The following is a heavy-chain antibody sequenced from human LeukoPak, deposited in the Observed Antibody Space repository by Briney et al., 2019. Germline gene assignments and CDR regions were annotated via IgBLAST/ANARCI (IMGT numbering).Heavy chain of an antibody. J-gene: IGHJ4*02. V-gene: IGHV3-11*04. Sequence: GGSLRLSCAPSGFTFSDYYMSWIRQAPGKGLEWVSYISSSGSTIYYADSVKGRFTISRDNAKNSLYLQMNSLRAEDTAVYYCARDHYYDSSGYYSRWGQGTLVTVSS. CDR1: GFTFSDYY. CDR3: ARDHYYDSSGYYSR. CDR2: ISSSGSTI. D-gene: IGHD3-22*01.